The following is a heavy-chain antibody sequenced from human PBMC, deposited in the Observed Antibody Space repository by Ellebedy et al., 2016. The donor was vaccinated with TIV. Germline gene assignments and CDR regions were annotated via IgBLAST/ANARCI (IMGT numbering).Heavy chain of an antibody. CDR1: GFTFSRYE. V-gene: IGHV3-13*04. Sequence: GESLKISXAASGFTFSRYEMHWVRQATGKGLEWVSAVGTAGDTHYAGSVKGRFTISRENAENSFYLQMNSLRDEDTAVYYCARERIVEPTDAFDIWGQGTMVTVSS. J-gene: IGHJ3*02. CDR3: ARERIVEPTDAFDI. D-gene: IGHD1-26*01. CDR2: VGTAGDT.